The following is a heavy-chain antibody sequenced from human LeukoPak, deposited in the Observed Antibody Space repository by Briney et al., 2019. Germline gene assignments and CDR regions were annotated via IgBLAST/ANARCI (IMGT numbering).Heavy chain of an antibody. D-gene: IGHD6-19*01. J-gene: IGHJ4*02. CDR1: GFTFSSYA. CDR2: ISYDGSNK. Sequence: GGSLRLSCAASGFTFSSYAMHWVRQAPGKGLEWVAVISYDGSNKYYADSVKGRFTISRDNANNSLYLQMNSLRAEDTAMYYCALSSGWYRLGFDYWGQGTLVTVSS. V-gene: IGHV3-30*04. CDR3: ALSSGWYRLGFDY.